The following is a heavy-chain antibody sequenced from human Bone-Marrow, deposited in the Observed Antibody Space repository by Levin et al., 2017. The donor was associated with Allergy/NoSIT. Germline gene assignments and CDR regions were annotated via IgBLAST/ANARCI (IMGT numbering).Heavy chain of an antibody. D-gene: IGHD3-10*02. V-gene: IGHV3-33*01. J-gene: IGHJ3*02. Sequence: GESLKISCAASGFTFSSYGMHWVRQAPGKGLEWVAVIWYDGSNKYYADSVKGRFTISRDNSKNTLYLQMNSLRAEDTAVYYCARCSALDAFDIWGQGTMVTVSS. CDR1: GFTFSSYG. CDR2: IWYDGSNK. CDR3: ARCSALDAFDI.